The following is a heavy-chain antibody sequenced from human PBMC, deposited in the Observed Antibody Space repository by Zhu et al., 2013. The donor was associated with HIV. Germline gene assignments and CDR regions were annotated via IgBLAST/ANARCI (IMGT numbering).Heavy chain of an antibody. J-gene: IGHJ3*02. CDR2: LDPRSGDT. D-gene: IGHD2-21*01. CDR3: ARRLIAVPTFDI. CDR1: GYTFRDFY. Sequence: QGKLVQSGAEMRKPGASVRISCEASGYTFRDFYIHWVRQAPGKGLEWMGWLDPRSGDTMYTQKFQGRVTMTRDTAIDTAYMEVTSLRSDDTAVYYCARRLIAVPTFDIWGQGTMVTVSS. V-gene: IGHV1-2*02.